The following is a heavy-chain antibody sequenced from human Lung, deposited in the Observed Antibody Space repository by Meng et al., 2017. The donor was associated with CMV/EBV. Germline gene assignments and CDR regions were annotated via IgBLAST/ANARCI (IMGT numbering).Heavy chain of an antibody. CDR3: ARAGYYYGSGSCDY. CDR2: INPNSGGT. Sequence: SVXVSXXASGYTFTGYYMHWVRQAPGQGLEWMGWINPNSGGTNYAQKFQGRVTMTRDTSISTAYMELSRLRSDDTAVYYCARAGYYYGSGSCDYWGQGNXV. D-gene: IGHD3-10*01. J-gene: IGHJ4*02. CDR1: GYTFTGYY. V-gene: IGHV1-2*02.